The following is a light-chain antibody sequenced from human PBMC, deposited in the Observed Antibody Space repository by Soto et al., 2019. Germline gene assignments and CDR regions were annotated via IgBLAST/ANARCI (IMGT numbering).Light chain of an antibody. Sequence: DIQMTQSPSSLSASGGDRVTITCRASQTIGRYLNWYQQKPGKAPELLIYAASTLQSGVPSRFSGSGSGTDFTLTISCLQSEDFATYYCQQYYSFPWTFGQGTKVDIK. V-gene: IGKV1-39*01. CDR2: AAS. CDR3: QQYYSFPWT. J-gene: IGKJ1*01. CDR1: QTIGRY.